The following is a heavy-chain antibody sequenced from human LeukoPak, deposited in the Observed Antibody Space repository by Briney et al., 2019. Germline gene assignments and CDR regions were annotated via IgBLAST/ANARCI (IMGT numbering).Heavy chain of an antibody. V-gene: IGHV4-34*01. D-gene: IGHD2-2*01. Sequence: SETLSLTCAVYGVSFSGYYWSWIRQPPGKGLEGIGKINHSGSTNYNRSLKSRVTISVDTSKNQFSLKLSSVTAADTAVYYCARVTPLRYCSSTSCPVPYYYGMDVWGQGTTVTVSS. CDR3: ARVTPLRYCSSTSCPVPYYYGMDV. J-gene: IGHJ6*02. CDR1: GVSFSGYY. CDR2: INHSGST.